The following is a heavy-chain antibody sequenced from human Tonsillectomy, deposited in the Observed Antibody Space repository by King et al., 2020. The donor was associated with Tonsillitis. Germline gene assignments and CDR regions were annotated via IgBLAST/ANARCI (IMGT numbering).Heavy chain of an antibody. J-gene: IGHJ4*02. D-gene: IGHD2-2*01. CDR1: GFAFSDCG. CDR3: AKEGGAQYCSSASCSADY. CDR2: ISYDGSDK. V-gene: IGHV3-30*18. Sequence: VQLVESGGGVVQPGRSLRLSCAASGFAFSDCGMHWVRQAPGKGLDWVATISYDGSDKDYGDSVRGRFTISRDNSRSPLYLQVNSLRADDTAVYYCAKEGGAQYCSSASCSADYWGQGTLVTVSS.